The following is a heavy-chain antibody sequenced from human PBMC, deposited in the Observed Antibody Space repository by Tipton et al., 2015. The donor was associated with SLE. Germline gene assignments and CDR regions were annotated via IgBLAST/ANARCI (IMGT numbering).Heavy chain of an antibody. V-gene: IGHV4-61*09. CDR2: IYTFGGT. J-gene: IGHJ4*02. CDR1: GDSVSSGGYY. Sequence: TLSLTCTVSGDSVSSGGYYWTWIRQPAGEGLEWIGQIYTFGGTNYNPSLKSRVTMSLDASKNQFSLKLTSLTATDTAVYYCARESLSRLDYWGQGMLVTVSS. D-gene: IGHD5/OR15-5a*01. CDR3: ARESLSRLDY.